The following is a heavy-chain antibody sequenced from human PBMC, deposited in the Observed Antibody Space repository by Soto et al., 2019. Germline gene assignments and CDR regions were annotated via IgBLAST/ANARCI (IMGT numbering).Heavy chain of an antibody. J-gene: IGHJ5*01. CDR3: ARDLTISSTDGPLDP. Sequence: SETLSLTCTVSGGSMSRYYWTWIRQPPGKGLEWIGNIHYTGSTNYNPSLKSRVTILLGTSTSQFSLKVSSVTAADTAVYYCARDLTISSTDGPLDPWGQGTLVTVSS. CDR2: IHYTGST. V-gene: IGHV4-59*01. D-gene: IGHD1-1*01. CDR1: GGSMSRYY.